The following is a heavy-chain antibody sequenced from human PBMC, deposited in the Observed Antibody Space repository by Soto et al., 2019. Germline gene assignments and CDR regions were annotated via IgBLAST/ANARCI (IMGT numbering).Heavy chain of an antibody. D-gene: IGHD5-18*01. CDR1: GFTFSSYA. CDR2: IGESGTPT. CDR3: VRYIPCVRYYGMDV. V-gene: IGHV3-23*01. Sequence: EVQLLESGGGLVQPGGSLRLSCAASGFTFSSYAMKWFRQAPGKGLEWVSLIGESGTPTYYADSVKGRFTISRDNSGNTVFLEMYSLRAEDTAVYYCVRYIPCVRYYGMDVWGQGTTVTVSS. J-gene: IGHJ6*02.